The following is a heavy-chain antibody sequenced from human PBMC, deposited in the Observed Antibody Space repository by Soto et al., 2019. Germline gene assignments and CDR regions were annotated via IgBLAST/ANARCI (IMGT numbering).Heavy chain of an antibody. CDR2: IYYSGST. V-gene: IGHV4-31*03. CDR1: GGSISSGGYY. Sequence: QVQLQESGPGLVKPSQTLSLTCTVSGGSISSGGYYWNWIRQHPGKGLEWIGYIYYSGSTYYNPSLKSRVTISVDTSKNLFSLKLSSVTAADTAVYYCASTMVRGVPTLNWFDPWGQGTLVTVSS. J-gene: IGHJ5*02. D-gene: IGHD3-10*01. CDR3: ASTMVRGVPTLNWFDP.